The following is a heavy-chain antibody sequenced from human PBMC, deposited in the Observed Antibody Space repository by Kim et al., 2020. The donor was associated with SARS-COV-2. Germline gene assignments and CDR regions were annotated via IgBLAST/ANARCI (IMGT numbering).Heavy chain of an antibody. CDR1: GFTFSSYA. J-gene: IGHJ4*02. CDR3: AKARYCSGGSCYTEPDFDY. D-gene: IGHD2-15*01. V-gene: IGHV3-23*01. CDR2: ISGSGGST. Sequence: GGSLRLSCAASGFTFSSYAMSWVRQAPGKGLEWVSAISGSGGSTYYADSVKGRFTISRDNSKNTLYLQMNSLRAEDTAVYYCAKARYCSGGSCYTEPDFDYWGQGTLVTVSS.